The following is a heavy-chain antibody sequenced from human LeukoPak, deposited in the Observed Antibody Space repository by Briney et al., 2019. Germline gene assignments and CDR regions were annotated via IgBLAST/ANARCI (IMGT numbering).Heavy chain of an antibody. Sequence: ASVKVSCKASGGTFSSYAISWVRQAPGQGREWMGRIIPILGIANYAQKFQGRVTITADKSTSTAYMELSSLRFEDTAVYYCARMFEQLVPDYSGQRALFTVSS. V-gene: IGHV1-69*04. J-gene: IGHJ4*02. CDR3: ARMFEQLVPDY. D-gene: IGHD6-13*01. CDR2: IIPILGIA. CDR1: GGTFSSYA.